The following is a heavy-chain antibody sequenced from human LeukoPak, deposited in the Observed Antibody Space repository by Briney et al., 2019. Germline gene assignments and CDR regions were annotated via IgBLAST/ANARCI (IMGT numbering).Heavy chain of an antibody. CDR1: GFTFSNYW. V-gene: IGHV3-74*01. J-gene: IGHJ6*03. Sequence: GGSLRLPCAAYGFTFSNYWMHWVRQVPGKGLVWVSRINDDGSATFYADSVKGRSTISRDNAKNTLFLQINSLRTEDTAVYYCAREGFSRGYYQYYYMDVWGKGTTVTVSS. CDR3: AREGFSRGYYQYYYMDV. D-gene: IGHD3-3*02. CDR2: INDDGSAT.